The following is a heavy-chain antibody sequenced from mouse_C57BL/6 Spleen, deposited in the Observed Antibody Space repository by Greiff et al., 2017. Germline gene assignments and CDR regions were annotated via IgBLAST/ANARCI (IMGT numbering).Heavy chain of an antibody. CDR3: ARSGDSWFAY. CDR2: IYPGDGDT. Sequence: VKLVESGAELVKPGASVKISCKASGYAFSSYWMNWVKQRPGKGLEWIGQIYPGDGDTNYNGKFTGKATLTADKSSSTAYMQLSSLTSEDSAVYFCARSGDSWFAYWGQGTLVTVSA. CDR1: GYAFSSYW. D-gene: IGHD1-3*01. V-gene: IGHV1-80*01. J-gene: IGHJ3*01.